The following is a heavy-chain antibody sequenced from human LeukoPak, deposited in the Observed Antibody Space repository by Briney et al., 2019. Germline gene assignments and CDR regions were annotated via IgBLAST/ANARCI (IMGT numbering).Heavy chain of an antibody. J-gene: IGHJ4*02. V-gene: IGHV3-53*01. CDR2: IYSGGST. CDR3: AREGYYGSGSPPSLYFDY. CDR1: GFTVSSNY. D-gene: IGHD3-10*01. Sequence: GGSLRLSCAASGFTVSSNYMSWVRQAPGKGLEWVSVIYSGGSTYYADSVKGRFTISRDNSKNTLYLQMNSLRAEDTAIYYCAREGYYGSGSPPSLYFDYWGQGTLVTVSS.